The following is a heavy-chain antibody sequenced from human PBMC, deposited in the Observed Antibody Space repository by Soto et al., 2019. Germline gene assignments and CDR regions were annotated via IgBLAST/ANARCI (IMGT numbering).Heavy chain of an antibody. D-gene: IGHD6-13*01. V-gene: IGHV3-33*01. J-gene: IGHJ6*02. CDR3: ARQSSSWGLLYYYYGMDV. CDR2: IWYDGSNK. CDR1: GFTFSSYG. Sequence: ESGGGVVQPGRSLRLSCAASGFTFSSYGMHWVRQAPGKGLEWVAVIWYDGSNKYYADSVKGRFTISRDNSKNTLYLQMNSLRAEDTAVYYCARQSSSWGLLYYYYGMDVWGQGTTVTVSS.